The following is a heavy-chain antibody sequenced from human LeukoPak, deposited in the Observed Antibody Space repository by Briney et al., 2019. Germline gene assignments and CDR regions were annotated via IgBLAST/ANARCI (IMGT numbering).Heavy chain of an antibody. V-gene: IGHV3-23*01. J-gene: IGHJ4*02. CDR1: GFTFSSYA. CDR2: ISGSGGST. D-gene: IGHD3-3*01. CDR3: AKDRTIFGVVSSDY. Sequence: GGSLRLSCAASGFTFSSYAMSWVRQAPGKGLEWVSTISGSGGSTYYADSVKGRFTISRDNSKNTLYLQMNSLRAEDTAVYYCAKDRTIFGVVSSDYWGQGTLVTVSS.